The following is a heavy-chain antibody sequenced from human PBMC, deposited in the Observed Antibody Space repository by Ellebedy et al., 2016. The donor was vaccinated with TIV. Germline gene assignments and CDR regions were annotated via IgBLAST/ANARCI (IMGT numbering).Heavy chain of an antibody. Sequence: GESLKISCAASGFTVSSSYINWVRQAPGKGLEWVSGISAGGNTYYADFVKGRFTISRNDSKNTLYLQMNSLRAEDTAIYYCSREAGTSGWYSGFQHWGQGTLVTVSS. CDR1: GFTVSSSY. D-gene: IGHD6-19*01. CDR3: SREAGTSGWYSGFQH. CDR2: ISAGGNT. J-gene: IGHJ1*01. V-gene: IGHV3-53*01.